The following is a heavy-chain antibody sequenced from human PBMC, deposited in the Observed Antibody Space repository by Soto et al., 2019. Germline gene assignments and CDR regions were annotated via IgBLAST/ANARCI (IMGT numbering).Heavy chain of an antibody. CDR2: IGTAGDT. D-gene: IGHD6-19*01. Sequence: PVGSLRLSCAASGFTFSSYDMHWVRQATGKGLEWVSAIGTAGDTYYPGSVKGRFTISRENAKNSLYLQMNSLRAGDTAVYYCARGLYSSGWFDYWGQGTLVTVSS. CDR3: ARGLYSSGWFDY. CDR1: GFTFSSYD. V-gene: IGHV3-13*01. J-gene: IGHJ4*02.